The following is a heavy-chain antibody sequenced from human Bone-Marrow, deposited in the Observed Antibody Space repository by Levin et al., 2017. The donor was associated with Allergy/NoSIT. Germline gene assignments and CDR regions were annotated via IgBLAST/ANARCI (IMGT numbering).Heavy chain of an antibody. J-gene: IGHJ6*02. Sequence: SETLSLTCTVSGASISSYYWTWIRQPPGKGLEWIGHTHYSGYTKYNPSLKGRVTMSPDTSKNYFSLKLSSVTAADTALYYCARASGGCSGASCYSGYFYYAMDVWGQGITVTVSS. CDR3: ARASGGCSGASCYSGYFYYAMDV. CDR2: THYSGYT. V-gene: IGHV4-59*01. D-gene: IGHD2-15*01. CDR1: GASISSYY.